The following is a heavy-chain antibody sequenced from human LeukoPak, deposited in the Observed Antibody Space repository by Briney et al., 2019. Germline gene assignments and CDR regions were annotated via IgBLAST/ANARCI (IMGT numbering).Heavy chain of an antibody. Sequence: GESLKISCKGSGYSFTSYWIGWVRQMPGKGLEWMGIIYPGDSDTRYSPSFQGQVTISADKSISPAYLQWSSLKASDTAMYYCARALVPAAIGINWFDPWGQGTLVTVSS. J-gene: IGHJ5*02. D-gene: IGHD2-2*01. CDR3: ARALVPAAIGINWFDP. CDR2: IYPGDSDT. CDR1: GYSFTSYW. V-gene: IGHV5-51*01.